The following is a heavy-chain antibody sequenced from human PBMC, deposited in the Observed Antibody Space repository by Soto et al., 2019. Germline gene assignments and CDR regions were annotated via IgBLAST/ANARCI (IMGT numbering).Heavy chain of an antibody. V-gene: IGHV1-58*01. D-gene: IGHD1-1*01. CDR3: AADDMTTFI. J-gene: IGHJ4*02. CDR1: GFTFPISS. CDR2: IVVGSGNT. Sequence: SVKVPCQASGFTFPISSVQWVRQARGQRLEWIGWIVVGSGNTNSAQKFQERVTFTRDMSTSTVYMELSSLIFEDTAVYYCAADDMTTFIWGQGTLVTVFS.